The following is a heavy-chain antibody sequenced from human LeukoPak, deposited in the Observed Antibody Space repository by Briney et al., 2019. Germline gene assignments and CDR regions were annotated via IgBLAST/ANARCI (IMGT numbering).Heavy chain of an antibody. CDR3: ARDPSYSSGWYAT. CDR2: IEQDGSEN. D-gene: IGHD6-19*01. J-gene: IGHJ5*02. V-gene: IGHV3-7*01. CDR1: GFTFSSYW. Sequence: GGSLRLSCAASGFTFSSYWMSWVRQAPGKGLEWVANIEQDGSENNYVDSVKGRFTISRDNAENALCLQMNTLRPEDTAVYYCARDPSYSSGWYATWGQGTLVTVSS.